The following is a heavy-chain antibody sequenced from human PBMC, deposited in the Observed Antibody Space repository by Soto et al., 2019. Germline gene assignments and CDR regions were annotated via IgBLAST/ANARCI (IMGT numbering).Heavy chain of an antibody. D-gene: IGHD6-19*01. Sequence: EVQLLESGGGLVQPGGSPRLSCAASGFTFSSYAMSWVRQAPGKGLEWVSAISGSGGSTYYADSVKGRFTISRDNSKNTLYPQMNSLRAEATAVYYCATAAGVAGNIGSWGQGTLVTVSS. CDR1: GFTFSSYA. V-gene: IGHV3-23*01. CDR3: ATAAGVAGNIGS. J-gene: IGHJ4*02. CDR2: ISGSGGST.